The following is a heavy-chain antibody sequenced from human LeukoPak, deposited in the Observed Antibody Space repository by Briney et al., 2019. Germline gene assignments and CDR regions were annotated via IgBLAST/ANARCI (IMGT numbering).Heavy chain of an antibody. Sequence: GGSLRLSCAASGFTFSSYSMTWVRQAPGKGLEWVSSISSSSSYIYYADSVKGRFTISRDNAKNSLYLQMNSLRAEDTAVYYCARPPYYDLWSGYYPYYYGMDVWGQGTTVTVSS. CDR1: GFTFSSYS. V-gene: IGHV3-21*01. D-gene: IGHD3-3*01. CDR2: ISSSSSYI. CDR3: ARPPYYDLWSGYYPYYYGMDV. J-gene: IGHJ6*02.